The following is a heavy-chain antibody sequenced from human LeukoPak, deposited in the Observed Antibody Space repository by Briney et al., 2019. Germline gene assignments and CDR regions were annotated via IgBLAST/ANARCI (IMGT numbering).Heavy chain of an antibody. CDR3: AKGMRQQLVAEGNYYYYYYMDV. J-gene: IGHJ6*03. CDR2: ISSSSSTI. D-gene: IGHD6-6*01. V-gene: IGHV3-48*01. Sequence: PGGSLRLSCAASGFTFSSYSMNWVRQAPGKGLEWVSYISSSSSTIYYADSVKGRFTISRDNAKNSLYLQMNSLRAEDTALYYCAKGMRQQLVAEGNYYYYYYMDVWGKGTTVTVSS. CDR1: GFTFSSYS.